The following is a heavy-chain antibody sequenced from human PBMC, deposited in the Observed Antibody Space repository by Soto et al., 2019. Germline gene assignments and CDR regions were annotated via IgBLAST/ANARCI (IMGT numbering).Heavy chain of an antibody. J-gene: IGHJ6*03. V-gene: IGHV4-34*01. CDR2: IDQSGSS. D-gene: IGHD3-3*01. CDR3: ARGQGVPIDVPADDFWRLGRYYYMDV. CDR1: GGSFSGYY. Sequence: QVQLQQGGAGLLKPSDTLSLTCGVYGGSFSGYYWNWIRQPPGKGLEWIGEIDQSGSSNFNPFLTNPDTRYCDTSKNQVARKLNSMTAADTAVYFCARGQGVPIDVPADDFWRLGRYYYMDVWGKGTPVTVSS.